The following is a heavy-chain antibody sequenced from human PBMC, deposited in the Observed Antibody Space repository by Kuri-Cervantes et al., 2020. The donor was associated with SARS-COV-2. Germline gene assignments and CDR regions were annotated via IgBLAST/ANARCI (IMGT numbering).Heavy chain of an antibody. Sequence: GGSLRLSCAASGFTFSSYSMNWVRQAPGKGLEWVSSISSSSSYIYYADSVKGRFTISRDNAKNSLYLQMYSLRAEDTAVYYCARDRGEDIVVVVAASAYDYWGQGTLVTVSS. CDR2: ISSSSSYI. CDR3: ARDRGEDIVVVVAASAYDY. J-gene: IGHJ4*02. CDR1: GFTFSSYS. D-gene: IGHD2-15*01. V-gene: IGHV3-21*01.